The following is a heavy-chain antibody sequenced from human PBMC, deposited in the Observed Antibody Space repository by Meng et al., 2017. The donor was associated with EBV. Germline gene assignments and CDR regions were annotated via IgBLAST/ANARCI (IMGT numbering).Heavy chain of an antibody. J-gene: IGHJ5*02. Sequence: EGPLVESAGRLVQPGGSLILSCAASGFIFNSYTMSWVRQAPGKGLEWVSSISGSGGSTYYADSVKGRFTISRDNSKNTLYLQMNSLRAEDTAIYYCAKATYTTGFNWFDPWGQGTLVTVSS. CDR3: AKATYTTGFNWFDP. D-gene: IGHD3-16*01. CDR1: GFIFNSYT. CDR2: ISGSGGST. V-gene: IGHV3-23*04.